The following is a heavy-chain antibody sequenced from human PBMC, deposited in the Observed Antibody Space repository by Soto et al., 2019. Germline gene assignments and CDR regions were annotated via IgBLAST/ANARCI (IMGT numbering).Heavy chain of an antibody. V-gene: IGHV4-31*03. Sequence: PSETLSLTCTVSVVSLSSGYFSSSIRQRPGKGPEWIGYISYTGTTFSNPALKSRVALSTDTSKNQFSLKLTSVTASDTAMYYCARHLQYSYGPWYFDLWGRGTLVTVSS. D-gene: IGHD5-18*01. CDR2: ISYTGTT. CDR1: VVSLSSGYF. CDR3: ARHLQYSYGPWYFDL. J-gene: IGHJ2*01.